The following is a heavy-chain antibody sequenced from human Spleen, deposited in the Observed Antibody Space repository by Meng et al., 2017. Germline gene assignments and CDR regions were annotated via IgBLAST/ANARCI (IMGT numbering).Heavy chain of an antibody. V-gene: IGHV3-7*01. CDR3: ARDRLVYFDY. CDR1: GFTFSSYW. J-gene: IGHJ4*02. D-gene: IGHD3-16*01. Sequence: GESLKISCAASGFTFSSYWMSWVRQAPGKGLEWVANIKQDGSEKYYVDSVKGRFTISRDNAKNSLYLQMNSLRAEDTAVYYCARDRLVYFDYWGQGTLVTVSS. CDR2: IKQDGSEK.